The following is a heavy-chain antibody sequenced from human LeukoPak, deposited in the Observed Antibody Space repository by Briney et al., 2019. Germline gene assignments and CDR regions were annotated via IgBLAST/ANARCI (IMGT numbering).Heavy chain of an antibody. CDR2: VFTSGST. CDR1: GGSISSDNYY. D-gene: IGHD2-21*02. Sequence: SQTLSLTCTVSGGSISSDNYYWRWIRQPAGKGLEWIGRVFTSGSTNYNPSLKSRVSISVDTSKNQFSLKLSSVTAADTAVYYCARDQGAYCGGDCYHSYWYFDLWGRGTLVTVSS. J-gene: IGHJ2*01. V-gene: IGHV4-61*02. CDR3: ARDQGAYCGGDCYHSYWYFDL.